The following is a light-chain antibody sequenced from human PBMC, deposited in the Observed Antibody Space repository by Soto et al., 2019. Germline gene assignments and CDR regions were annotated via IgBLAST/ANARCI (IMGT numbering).Light chain of an antibody. Sequence: EIVLTQSPATVSLSPGERATLSCRASQTVSSYLAWYQQRPGQAPRLLIYDASNRATGIPARFSGSGAGTDFTLTISSLEPEDFAVYYCQQRSNWPHTFGQGTKLEIK. CDR3: QQRSNWPHT. V-gene: IGKV3-11*01. J-gene: IGKJ2*01. CDR1: QTVSSY. CDR2: DAS.